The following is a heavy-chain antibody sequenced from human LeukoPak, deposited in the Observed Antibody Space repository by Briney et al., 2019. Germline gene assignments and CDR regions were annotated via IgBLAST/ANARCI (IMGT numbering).Heavy chain of an antibody. V-gene: IGHV3-30*02. CDR3: AKDQFRDGVVDY. Sequence: GGSLRLSCAASGFTFSSYGMHWVRQAPGKGLEWVAFIRYDGSNKYYADSVKGRFTISRDNSKNTLYPQMNSLRAQDTAVYYCAKDQFRDGVVDYWGQGTLVTVSS. CDR1: GFTFSSYG. CDR2: IRYDGSNK. J-gene: IGHJ4*02. D-gene: IGHD2-8*01.